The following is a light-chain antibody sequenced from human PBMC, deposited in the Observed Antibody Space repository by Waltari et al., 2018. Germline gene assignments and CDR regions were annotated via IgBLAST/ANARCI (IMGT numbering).Light chain of an antibody. Sequence: SYELTQPPSVSVSPGQTARITCSGDALPRQYAYWYQQRPGQAPMLMIYQDTQRPSEIPERFPGSSSGTTVTLTISEVQAEDEADYYCQSADGSGTYVVFGGGTKLTVL. J-gene: IGLJ2*01. CDR1: ALPRQY. CDR2: QDT. CDR3: QSADGSGTYVV. V-gene: IGLV3-25*03.